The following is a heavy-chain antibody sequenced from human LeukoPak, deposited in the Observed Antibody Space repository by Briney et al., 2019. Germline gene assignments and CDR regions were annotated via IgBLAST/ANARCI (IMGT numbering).Heavy chain of an antibody. D-gene: IGHD3-3*01. J-gene: IGHJ4*02. Sequence: GGSLRLSCAASGFTFSSYGMHWVRQAPGKGLEWVAVISYDGSNKYYADSVKGRFAISRDDSKNTVYLQMNSLRPEDTAMYYCAKVSVFGVAPLFDYWGQGSLVTVSS. CDR1: GFTFSSYG. CDR2: ISYDGSNK. CDR3: AKVSVFGVAPLFDY. V-gene: IGHV3-30*18.